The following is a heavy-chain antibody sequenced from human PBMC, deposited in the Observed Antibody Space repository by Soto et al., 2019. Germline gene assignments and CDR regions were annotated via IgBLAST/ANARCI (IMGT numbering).Heavy chain of an antibody. CDR2: MNPNSGNT. CDR3: ARPFYSSGWYDY. J-gene: IGHJ4*02. CDR1: GYTFTSYD. Sequence: QVQLVQSGAEVKKPGASVKVSCKASGYTFTSYDINWVRQATGQGLEWMGWMNPNSGNTGYAQKFQGRVTMTRNTSISTAYRELSSLRSEDTAVYYCARPFYSSGWYDYWGQGTLVTVSS. V-gene: IGHV1-8*01. D-gene: IGHD6-19*01.